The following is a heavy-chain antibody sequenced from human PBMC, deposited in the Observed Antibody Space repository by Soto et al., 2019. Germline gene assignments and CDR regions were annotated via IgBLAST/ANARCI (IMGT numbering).Heavy chain of an antibody. Sequence: GASVKVSCKASGGNFSSYAISWVRKAPGQGLEWMGGIIPIFGTANYAQKFQGRVTITADKSTSTAYMELSSLRSADTAVYYCARAYFDRERVTYYYGMDVWGQGTTVTVSS. V-gene: IGHV1-69*06. J-gene: IGHJ6*02. CDR1: GGNFSSYA. D-gene: IGHD3-9*01. CDR2: IIPIFGTA. CDR3: ARAYFDRERVTYYYGMDV.